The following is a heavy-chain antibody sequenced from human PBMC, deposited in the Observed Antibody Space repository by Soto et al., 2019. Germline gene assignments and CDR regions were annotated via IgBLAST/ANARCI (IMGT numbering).Heavy chain of an antibody. CDR1: GYTFTTNG. CDR3: ARDGRDYGDYDFDY. V-gene: IGHV1-18*01. Sequence: QVQLVQSGGEVKKPGASVKVSCKASGYTFTTNGISWVRQAPGQGLEWMGWTSAYDGNTNYAQKFQGRVTMTTDTTTNTADMELRSLRSDDTAVYYCARDGRDYGDYDFDYWGQGTLVTVSS. CDR2: TSAYDGNT. D-gene: IGHD4-17*01. J-gene: IGHJ4*02.